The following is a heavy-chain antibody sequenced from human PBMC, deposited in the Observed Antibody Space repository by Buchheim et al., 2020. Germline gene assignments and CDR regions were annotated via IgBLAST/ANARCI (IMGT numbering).Heavy chain of an antibody. CDR1: GGSFSGYY. V-gene: IGHV4-34*01. CDR2: INHNGST. CDR3: GRVCGDYVLDY. Sequence: QVQLQQWGAGLLKPSETLSLTCAVYGGSFSGYYWSWIRQPPGQGLEWIGEINHNGSTNYNPSLKRRFTISVDTSKNQFSLKLSSVTAADTAVYYCGRVCGDYVLDYGGQGTL. D-gene: IGHD4-17*01. J-gene: IGHJ4*02.